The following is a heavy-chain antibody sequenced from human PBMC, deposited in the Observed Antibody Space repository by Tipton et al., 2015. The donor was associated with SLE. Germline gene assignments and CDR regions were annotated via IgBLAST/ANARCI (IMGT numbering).Heavy chain of an antibody. J-gene: IGHJ5*02. CDR3: ARDLPLYYDYGNWFDP. V-gene: IGHV4-4*07. CDR1: GGSINSYY. CDR2: VYGSGNT. D-gene: IGHD3-16*01. Sequence: TLSLTCTVSGGSINSYYWSWIRQSAGKGLEWIGRVYGSGNTNYNPSLQSRVTISLDPPNNQFSLKLTSVTAADTAVYYCARDLPLYYDYGNWFDPWGQGTLVTVSS.